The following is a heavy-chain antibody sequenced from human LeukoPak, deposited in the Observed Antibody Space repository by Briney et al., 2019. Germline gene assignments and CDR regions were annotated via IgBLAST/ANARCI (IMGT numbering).Heavy chain of an antibody. CDR1: GGSFSGYY. CDR2: INHSGST. Sequence: SETLSLTCAVYGGSFSGYYWSWIRQPPGKGLEWIGEINHSGSTNYNPSLKSRVTISVDTSKNQFSLKLSYVTAADTAVYYCARGLNVTQYDAFHIWGQGTMVTVSS. V-gene: IGHV4-34*01. J-gene: IGHJ3*02. D-gene: IGHD1-1*01. CDR3: ARGLNVTQYDAFHI.